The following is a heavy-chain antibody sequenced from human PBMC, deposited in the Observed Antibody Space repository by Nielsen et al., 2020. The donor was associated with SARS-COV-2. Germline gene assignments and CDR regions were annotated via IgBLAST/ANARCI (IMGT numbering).Heavy chain of an antibody. Sequence: GESLKISCAASGFTFSSYSMNWVRQAPGKGLEWVSYISSSSSTIYYADSVKGRFTISRDNAKNSLYLQMNSLRDEDTAVYYCAGPLYYDFWSGYWMDVWGKGTTVTVSS. CDR1: GFTFSSYS. V-gene: IGHV3-48*02. D-gene: IGHD3-3*01. CDR3: AGPLYYDFWSGYWMDV. J-gene: IGHJ6*04. CDR2: ISSSSSTI.